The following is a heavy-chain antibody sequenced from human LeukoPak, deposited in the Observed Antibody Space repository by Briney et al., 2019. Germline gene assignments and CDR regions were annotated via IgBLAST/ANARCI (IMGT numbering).Heavy chain of an antibody. Sequence: SETLSLTCTVSGGSIRSYYWSWIRQPPGKGLEWIGYIYYTGSTNYNPSLKSRVTISVDTSKNQFSLNLISVTAADTAVYHCARVLPYSSGWGVDYWGQGALVTVSS. J-gene: IGHJ4*02. CDR1: GGSIRSYY. CDR3: ARVLPYSSGWGVDY. V-gene: IGHV4-59*01. CDR2: IYYTGST. D-gene: IGHD6-19*01.